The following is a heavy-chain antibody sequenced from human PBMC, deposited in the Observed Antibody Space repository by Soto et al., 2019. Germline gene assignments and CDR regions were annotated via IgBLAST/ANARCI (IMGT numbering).Heavy chain of an antibody. CDR1: GGTFSTYA. V-gene: IGHV1-69*01. Sequence: QVQLVQSGAEVKKPGSSVKVSCKSSGGTFSTYAISWVRQAPGQGLEWMGAVIPIFRSANYAQTFQGRVTITADEFTTTAYMALSSMRSDDTAIYFCARSDSKYDSAGYPPVDSWGQGTLVTVSS. CDR2: VIPIFRSA. D-gene: IGHD3-22*01. J-gene: IGHJ5*01. CDR3: ARSDSKYDSAGYPPVDS.